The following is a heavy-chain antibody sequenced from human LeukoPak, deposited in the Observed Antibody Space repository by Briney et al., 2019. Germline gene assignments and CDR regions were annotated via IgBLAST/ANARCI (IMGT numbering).Heavy chain of an antibody. CDR1: GFTFSTYG. J-gene: IGHJ6*02. CDR3: AREDYVIYGMDV. V-gene: IGHV3-33*01. D-gene: IGHD4-17*01. Sequence: PGRSLRLSCTASGFTFSTYGMHWARQAPGKGLEWVALIWYDGNNRYYADSVKGRFTISRDNSKNTLYLQMNSLRVEDTAVYYCAREDYVIYGMDVWGQGTTVTVSS. CDR2: IWYDGNNR.